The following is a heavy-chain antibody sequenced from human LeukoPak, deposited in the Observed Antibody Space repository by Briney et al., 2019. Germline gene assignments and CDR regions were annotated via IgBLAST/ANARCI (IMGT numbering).Heavy chain of an antibody. J-gene: IGHJ4*02. V-gene: IGHV4-34*01. CDR3: ARGRWSDSSSWAHFDY. D-gene: IGHD6-13*01. CDR2: INHSGST. CDR1: GGSFSGYY. Sequence: PSETLSLTCAVYGGSFSGYYWSWIRQPPGKGLEWIGEINHSGSTNYNPSLKSRVTISVDTSKNQFSLKLSSVTAADTAVYYCARGRWSDSSSWAHFDYWGQGTLVTVSS.